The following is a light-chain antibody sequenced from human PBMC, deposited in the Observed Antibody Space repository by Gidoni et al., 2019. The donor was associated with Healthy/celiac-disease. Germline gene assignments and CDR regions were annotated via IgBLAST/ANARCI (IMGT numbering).Light chain of an antibody. CDR2: DAS. J-gene: IGKJ3*01. CDR1: QSVSSY. CDR3: QQRSNWPSAIFT. Sequence: EIVLTQSLATLSLSPGERATLSCRASQSVSSYLAWYQQKPGQAPRLLIYDASNRATGIPARFRGSGSGTDFTLTISSLEPEDFAVYYCQQRSNWPSAIFTFGPGTKVDIK. V-gene: IGKV3-11*01.